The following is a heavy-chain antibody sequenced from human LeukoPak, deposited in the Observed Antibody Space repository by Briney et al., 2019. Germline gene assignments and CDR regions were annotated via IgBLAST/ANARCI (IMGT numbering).Heavy chain of an antibody. CDR3: AKGRYYYDSSSEGYFDY. CDR1: GFTFSSYD. Sequence: GGSLRLSCAASGFTFSSYDMHWVRQAPGKGLEWVAFIRYDGSNKYYADSVKGRFTISRDNSKNTLYLQMNSLRAEDTAVYYCAKGRYYYDSSSEGYFDYWGQGTLVTVSS. D-gene: IGHD3-22*01. J-gene: IGHJ4*02. V-gene: IGHV3-30*02. CDR2: IRYDGSNK.